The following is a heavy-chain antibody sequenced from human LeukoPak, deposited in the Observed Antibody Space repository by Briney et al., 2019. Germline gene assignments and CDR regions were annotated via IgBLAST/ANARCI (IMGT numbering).Heavy chain of an antibody. CDR3: ARGPTLRIDCSGGSCYGTWVAGVDY. D-gene: IGHD2-15*01. CDR1: GYTFTSYG. V-gene: IGHV1-18*01. CDR2: ISAYNGNT. J-gene: IGHJ4*02. Sequence: GASVKVSCKASGYTFTSYGISWVRQAPGQGLAWMGWISAYNGNTNYAQKLQGRVTMTTDTSTSTAYMELRSLRSGDTAVYYCARGPTLRIDCSGGSCYGTWVAGVDYWGQGTLVTVSS.